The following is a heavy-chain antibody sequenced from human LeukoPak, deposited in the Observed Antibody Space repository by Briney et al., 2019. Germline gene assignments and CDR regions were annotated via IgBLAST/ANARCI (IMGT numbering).Heavy chain of an antibody. Sequence: ASVKVSCKASGYTFTSYGISWVRQAPGQGLEWMGWISAYNGNTNYAQKLQGRVTMTTDTSTSTAYMELRSLRSDDTAVYYCARDSGSYYSGFAFDIWAKGQWSPSLQ. J-gene: IGHJ3*02. CDR3: ARDSGSYYSGFAFDI. V-gene: IGHV1-18*01. CDR2: ISAYNGNT. D-gene: IGHD1-26*01. CDR1: GYTFTSYG.